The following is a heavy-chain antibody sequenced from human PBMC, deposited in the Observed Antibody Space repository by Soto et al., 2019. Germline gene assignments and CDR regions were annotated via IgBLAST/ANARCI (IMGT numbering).Heavy chain of an antibody. D-gene: IGHD2-15*01. J-gene: IGHJ5*02. CDR2: INPSGGST. CDR1: GYTFTSYY. CDR3: ARDQCSGGSCYPRDP. Sequence: ASVKVSCKASGYTFTSYYMHWVRQAPGQGPEWMGIINPSGGSTSYAQKFQGRVTMTRDTSTSTVYMELSSLRSEDTAVYYCARDQCSGGSCYPRDPWGQGTLVTVSS. V-gene: IGHV1-46*01.